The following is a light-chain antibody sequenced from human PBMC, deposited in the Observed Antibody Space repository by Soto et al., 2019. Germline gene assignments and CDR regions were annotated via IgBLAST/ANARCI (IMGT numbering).Light chain of an antibody. Sequence: DIQLTQSPSFLSASVGDRFTITCLASQGISNYLAWYQQKPGKAPKLLIYTASALQSGVPSRFSGSGSGTEFTLTISSLQPEDFATYYCQQSYSTPWTFGQGTKVDIK. V-gene: IGKV1-9*01. CDR2: TAS. J-gene: IGKJ1*01. CDR3: QQSYSTPWT. CDR1: QGISNY.